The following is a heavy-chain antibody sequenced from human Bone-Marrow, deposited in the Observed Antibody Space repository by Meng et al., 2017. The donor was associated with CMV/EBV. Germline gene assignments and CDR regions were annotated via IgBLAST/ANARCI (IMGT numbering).Heavy chain of an antibody. J-gene: IGHJ6*02. CDR1: GASISSYY. CDR3: ARDIIFIVGATTGMDV. V-gene: IGHV4-59*01. D-gene: IGHD1-26*01. Sequence: GSLRLSCTVSGASISSYYWSWIRQPPGKGLEWIGYSYFSGSTNYNPSLKSRITISVDTSKNQFSLKMSSVTAADTAVYYCARDIIFIVGATTGMDVWGQGTTVTVSS. CDR2: SYFSGST.